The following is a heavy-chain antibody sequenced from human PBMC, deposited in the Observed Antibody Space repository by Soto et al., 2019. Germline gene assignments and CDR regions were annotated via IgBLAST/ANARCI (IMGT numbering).Heavy chain of an antibody. CDR1: NYLFGAFG. CDR2: ITPYNGNT. CDR3: ARISARRNDFDV. J-gene: IGHJ3*01. V-gene: IGHV1-18*01. Sequence: QVQLVQSGAEVKNPGASVKVSCQASNYLFGAFGISWVRQAPGQGLEWMGWITPYNGNTHYAEKFQDRVTMTADKSTTTAYMVVRRLTSDDTAVYFCARISARRNDFDVWGQGTVGTVSS.